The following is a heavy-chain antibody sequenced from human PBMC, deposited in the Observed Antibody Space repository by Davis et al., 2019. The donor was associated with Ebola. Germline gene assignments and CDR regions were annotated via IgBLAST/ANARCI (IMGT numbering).Heavy chain of an antibody. D-gene: IGHD2-2*02. Sequence: SVKVSCKASGYTFTGYYMHWVRQAPGQGLEWMGGIIPIFGTANYAQKFQGRVTITADESTSTAYMELSSLRSEDTAVYYCARDADYCSSTSCYSWFDPWGQGTLVTVSS. CDR2: IIPIFGTA. J-gene: IGHJ5*02. CDR1: GYTFTGYY. V-gene: IGHV1-69*13. CDR3: ARDADYCSSTSCYSWFDP.